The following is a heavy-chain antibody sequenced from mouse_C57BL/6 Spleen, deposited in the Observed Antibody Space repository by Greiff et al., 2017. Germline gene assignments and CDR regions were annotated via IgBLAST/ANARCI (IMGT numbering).Heavy chain of an antibody. D-gene: IGHD2-3*01. CDR2: IDPSDSET. CDR3: ARGDGYYWYFEV. CDR1: GYTFTSSW. V-gene: IGHV1-52*01. J-gene: IGHJ1*03. Sequence: QVQLQQPGAELVRPGSSVKLSCKASGYTFTSSWMHWVKQRPIQGLEWIGNIDPSDSETHYNQKFKDKATLTVDKSSSTAYMQLSSLTSEDSAVYYCARGDGYYWYFEVWGTGTTVTVSS.